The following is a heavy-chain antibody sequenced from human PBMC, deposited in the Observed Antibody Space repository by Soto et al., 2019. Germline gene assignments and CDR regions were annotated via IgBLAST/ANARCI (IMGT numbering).Heavy chain of an antibody. D-gene: IGHD3-10*01. V-gene: IGHV1-58*01. CDR2: IVVGSGNT. J-gene: IGHJ6*02. CDR3: AAVWFGDPNEPPYYYYYGMDV. CDR1: GFTFTSSA. Sequence: QMQLVQSGPEVKKPGTSVKVSCKASGFTFTSSAVHWVRQARGQRLEWIGWIVVGSGNTNYAQKFQERVTITRDMSTSTAYKELSSLKSEDTAVYYCAAVWFGDPNEPPYYYYYGMDVWGQGTTVTVSS.